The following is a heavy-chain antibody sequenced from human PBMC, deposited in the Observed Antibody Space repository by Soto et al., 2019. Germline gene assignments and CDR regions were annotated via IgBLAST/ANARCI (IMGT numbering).Heavy chain of an antibody. CDR3: ARVLGVGRDWFDP. V-gene: IGHV4-59*01. CDR2: IYYSGST. D-gene: IGHD3-16*01. Sequence: QVQLQESGPGLVKPSETLSLTCTVSGGSISSYYWSWIRQPPGKGLEWIGYIYYSGSTNYSPSLACGVTISVDTSKNQFSLKLSSVTAADTAVYYCARVLGVGRDWFDPWGQGTLVTVSS. CDR1: GGSISSYY. J-gene: IGHJ5*02.